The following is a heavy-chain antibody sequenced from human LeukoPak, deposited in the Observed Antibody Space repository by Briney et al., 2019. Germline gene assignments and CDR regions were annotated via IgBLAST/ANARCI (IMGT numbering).Heavy chain of an antibody. J-gene: IGHJ4*02. Sequence: PGESLKISCKGSGYXFTNYWIGWVRQMPGKGLEWMGLIYPSDSDNRYSPYFQGQVTMSADKSIRTAYLQWSSLKASDTAMYYCARLSLITMVRGVIQYYFEYWGQGTLVTVSA. CDR1: GYXFTNYW. CDR2: IYPSDSDN. D-gene: IGHD3-10*01. V-gene: IGHV5-51*01. CDR3: ARLSLITMVRGVIQYYFEY.